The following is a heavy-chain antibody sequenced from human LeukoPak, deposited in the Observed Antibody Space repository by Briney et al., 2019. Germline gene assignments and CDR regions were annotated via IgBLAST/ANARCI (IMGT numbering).Heavy chain of an antibody. Sequence: SETLSLTCTVSGGSISSYYWSWIRQPAGKGLEWIGRIYTSGSTNYNPSLKSRVTMSVDTSKNQFSLKLSSVTAADTAVYYCATPIPDCSGGSCYLTDAFDIWGQGTMVTVSX. J-gene: IGHJ3*02. CDR2: IYTSGST. CDR1: GGSISSYY. V-gene: IGHV4-4*07. CDR3: ATPIPDCSGGSCYLTDAFDI. D-gene: IGHD2-15*01.